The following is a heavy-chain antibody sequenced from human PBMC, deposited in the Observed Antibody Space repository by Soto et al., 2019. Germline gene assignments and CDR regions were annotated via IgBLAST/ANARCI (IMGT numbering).Heavy chain of an antibody. J-gene: IGHJ4*02. CDR3: AKLGDFWSGYPETPDY. D-gene: IGHD3-3*01. Sequence: GGSLRLSCAASGFTFSSYAMSWVRQAPGKGLEWVSAISGSGGSTYYADSVKGRFTISRDNSKNTLYLQMNSLRAEDTAVHYCAKLGDFWSGYPETPDYWGQGTLVTVSS. CDR1: GFTFSSYA. CDR2: ISGSGGST. V-gene: IGHV3-23*01.